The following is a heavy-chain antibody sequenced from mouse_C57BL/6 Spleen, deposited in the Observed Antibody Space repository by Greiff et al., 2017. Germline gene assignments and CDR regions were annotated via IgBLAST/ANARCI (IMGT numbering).Heavy chain of an antibody. Sequence: EVMLVESGGDLVKPGGSLKLSCAASGFTFSSYGMSWVRQTPDKRLEWVATISSGGSYTYYPDSVKGRFTISRDNAKNTLYLQMSSLKSEDTAMDYCARRTGERYFDVWGTGTTVTVSS. CDR3: ARRTGERYFDV. J-gene: IGHJ1*03. D-gene: IGHD4-1*01. CDR2: ISSGGSYT. CDR1: GFTFSSYG. V-gene: IGHV5-6*01.